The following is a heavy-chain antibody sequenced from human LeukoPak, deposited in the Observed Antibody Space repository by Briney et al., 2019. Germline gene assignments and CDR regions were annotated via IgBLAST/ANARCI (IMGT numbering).Heavy chain of an antibody. CDR3: ARSPLWFGEFLDY. D-gene: IGHD3-10*01. CDR1: GYTFTSYD. J-gene: IGHJ4*02. V-gene: IGHV1-18*01. CDR2: ISAYNGNT. Sequence: ASVKVSCKASGYTFTSYDINWVRQATGQGREWMGWISAYNGNTNYAQKLQGRVTMTTDTSTSTAYMELRSLRSDDTAVYYCARSPLWFGEFLDYWRQGTLVTVSS.